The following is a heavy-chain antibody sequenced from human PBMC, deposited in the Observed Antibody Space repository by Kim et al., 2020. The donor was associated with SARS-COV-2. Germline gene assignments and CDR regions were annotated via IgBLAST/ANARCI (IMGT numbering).Heavy chain of an antibody. D-gene: IGHD4-17*01. Sequence: GGSLRLSCAASGFTFSSYAMSWVRQAPGKGLEWVSAISGSGGSTYYADSVKGRFTISRDNSKNTLYLQMNSLRAEDTAVYYCAKAPGLGDDYGDYPDYWGQGTLVTVSS. V-gene: IGHV3-23*01. CDR2: ISGSGGST. J-gene: IGHJ4*02. CDR1: GFTFSSYA. CDR3: AKAPGLGDDYGDYPDY.